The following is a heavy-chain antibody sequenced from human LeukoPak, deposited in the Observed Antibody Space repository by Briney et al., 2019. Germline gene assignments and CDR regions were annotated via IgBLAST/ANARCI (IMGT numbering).Heavy chain of an antibody. V-gene: IGHV3-64D*06. CDR2: INSNGGGT. CDR3: VKGTSTKYYYYGMDV. J-gene: IGHJ6*02. D-gene: IGHD2-2*01. Sequence: GGSLRVSCSASGFSFSNYATHWVRQAPGKGLEYVAGINSNGGGTFYADSVKGRFTMSGDNSKNTLYLQMSSLRAEDTAVYYCVKGTSTKYYYYGMDVWGQGTTVTVSS. CDR1: GFSFSNYA.